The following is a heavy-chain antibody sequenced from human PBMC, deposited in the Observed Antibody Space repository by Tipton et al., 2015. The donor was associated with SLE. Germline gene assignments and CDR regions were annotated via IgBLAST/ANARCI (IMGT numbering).Heavy chain of an antibody. J-gene: IGHJ6*02. CDR2: INHSGGT. CDR1: GGSFSGYY. CDR3: ARGLYGSIVVVLTEYYYYGMDV. Sequence: TLSLTCAFYGGSFSGYYWSWIRQPPGKGLEWIGEINHSGGTNYNPSLKSRVTISVDTSKNQFSLKLSSVTAADTAVYYCARGLYGSIVVVLTEYYYYGMDVWGQGTTVTVSS. V-gene: IGHV4-34*01. D-gene: IGHD2-15*01.